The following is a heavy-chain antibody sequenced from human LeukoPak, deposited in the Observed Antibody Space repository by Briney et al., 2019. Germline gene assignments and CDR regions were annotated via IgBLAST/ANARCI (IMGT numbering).Heavy chain of an antibody. CDR3: AREQRDSSRFDYYMDV. J-gene: IGHJ6*03. Sequence: PSQTLSLTCTVSGDSINSGDYYWSWIRQPPGKGLEWIGYIHYSGNSDYNPSLKSRVAISIDTSKNQFSLKLSSVTAADTAVYYCAREQRDSSRFDYYMDVWGKGTTVTVSS. V-gene: IGHV4-30-4*01. D-gene: IGHD5-24*01. CDR1: GDSINSGDYY. CDR2: IHYSGNS.